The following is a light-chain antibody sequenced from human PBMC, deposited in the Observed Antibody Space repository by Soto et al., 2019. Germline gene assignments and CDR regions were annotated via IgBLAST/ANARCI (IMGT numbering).Light chain of an antibody. V-gene: IGLV2-14*01. J-gene: IGLJ1*01. CDR3: SSYTSSSTYV. CDR1: SSDVGGYNY. Sequence: QSVLTQPASVAGSPGQSSTISSTGTSSDVGGYNYVSWYQQHAGKAPKLMIYEVSNRPSGVSNRFSGSKSDNTASLTISGLQAEDEADYYCSSYTSSSTYVFGTGTKVTVL. CDR2: EVS.